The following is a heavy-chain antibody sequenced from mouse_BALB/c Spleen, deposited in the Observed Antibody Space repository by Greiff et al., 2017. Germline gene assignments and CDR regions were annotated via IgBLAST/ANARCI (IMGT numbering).Heavy chain of an antibody. CDR1: GFNIKDTY. D-gene: IGHD3-2*01. J-gene: IGHJ3*01. V-gene: IGHV14-3*02. CDR3: ARGDSSGYLCAY. Sequence: VQLQQSGAELVKPGASVKLSCTASGFNIKDTYMHWVKQRPEQGLEWIGRIDPANGNTKYDPKFQGKATITADTSSNTAYLQLSSLTSEDTAVYYCARGDSSGYLCAYWGQGTLVTVSA. CDR2: IDPANGNT.